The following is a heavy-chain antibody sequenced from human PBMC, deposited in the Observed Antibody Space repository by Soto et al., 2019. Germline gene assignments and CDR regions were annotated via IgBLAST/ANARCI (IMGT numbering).Heavy chain of an antibody. CDR1: DFTFSDYV. D-gene: IGHD2-15*01. Sequence: QVHLVESGGGVVQPGRSLRLSWAASDFTFSDYVLHWVRQAPGKGLEWVARISYDGNYNYYADPVKGRFTISRDTSKKRVFLQMNSLKAEDTAVYYCAKDRGRYCSGGSCLLFEAWGQGTLVTVAS. CDR3: AKDRGRYCSGGSCLLFEA. J-gene: IGHJ5*02. V-gene: IGHV3-30*18. CDR2: ISYDGNYN.